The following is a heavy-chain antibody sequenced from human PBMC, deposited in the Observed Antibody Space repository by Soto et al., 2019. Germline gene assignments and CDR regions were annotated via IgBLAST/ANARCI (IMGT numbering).Heavy chain of an antibody. V-gene: IGHV1-69*01. J-gene: IGHJ4*02. CDR3: ATVLDYGSGSYDY. D-gene: IGHD3-10*01. Sequence: CKASGGTFSSYAISWVRQAPGQGLEWMGGIIPIFGTANYAQKFQGRVTITADESTSTAYMELSSLRSEDTAVYYCATVLDYGSGSYDYWGQGALVTVSS. CDR2: IIPIFGTA. CDR1: GGTFSSYA.